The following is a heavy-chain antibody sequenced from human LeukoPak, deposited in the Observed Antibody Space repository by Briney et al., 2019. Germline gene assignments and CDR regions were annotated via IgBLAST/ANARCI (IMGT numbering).Heavy chain of an antibody. CDR1: GFTFSSYG. J-gene: IGHJ4*02. D-gene: IGHD2-2*01. CDR3: AKIPLSGDIVVVPAASNVDY. V-gene: IGHV3-30*02. CDR2: IRYDGSNK. Sequence: GGSLRLSCAASGFTFSSYGMHWVRQAPGKGLEWVAFIRYDGSNKYYADSVKGRFTISRDNSKSTLYLQMNSLRAEDTAVYYCAKIPLSGDIVVVPAASNVDYWGQGTLVTVSS.